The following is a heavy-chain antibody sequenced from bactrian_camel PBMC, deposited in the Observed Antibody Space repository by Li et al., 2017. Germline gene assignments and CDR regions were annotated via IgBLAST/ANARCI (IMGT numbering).Heavy chain of an antibody. CDR2: METDGTT. V-gene: IGHV3S53*01. CDR3: TKDLSYRTRDWTRST. CDR1: GNGDGSGY. D-gene: IGHD1*01. J-gene: IGHJ4*01. Sequence: HVQLVESGGGSVQVGGSLTLSCAVSGNGDGSGYWCTGWFRQAPGNEREAVAGMETDGTTSYADSVKGRFTISRDNAKNMLYLRLRSLKPEDTAMYYCTKDLSYRTRDWTRSTRGQGTQVTVS.